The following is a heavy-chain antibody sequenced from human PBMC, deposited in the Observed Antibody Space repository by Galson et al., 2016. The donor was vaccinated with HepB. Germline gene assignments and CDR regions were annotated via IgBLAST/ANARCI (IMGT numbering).Heavy chain of an antibody. D-gene: IGHD1-26*01. V-gene: IGHV1-2*04. CDR2: IDPNSGDT. CDR3: ARGVVGTSTDAFVV. CDR1: GYTFTGHY. J-gene: IGHJ3*01. Sequence: SVKVSCKASGYTFTGHYIHWVRQAPGQGLEWMGWIDPNSGDTHYSKRFEGWVTMTRDTSISTAYMEVTRLTSNDTALFYCARGVVGTSTDAFVVWGQGTTVTVS.